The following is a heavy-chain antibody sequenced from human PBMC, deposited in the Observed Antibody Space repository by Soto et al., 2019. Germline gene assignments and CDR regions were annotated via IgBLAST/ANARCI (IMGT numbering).Heavy chain of an antibody. CDR3: ARGPLAANHGFDY. Sequence: QVQLQESGPGLVKPSGTLSLTCAVSGGSISSSNWWSWVRQPPGKGLEWIGEIYHSGSTNYNPSLMSRVTISVDKSKNQFSLKLSSLTAADTAVYYCARGPLAANHGFDYWGQGTLVTVSS. V-gene: IGHV4-4*02. D-gene: IGHD6-25*01. J-gene: IGHJ4*02. CDR1: GGSISSSNW. CDR2: IYHSGST.